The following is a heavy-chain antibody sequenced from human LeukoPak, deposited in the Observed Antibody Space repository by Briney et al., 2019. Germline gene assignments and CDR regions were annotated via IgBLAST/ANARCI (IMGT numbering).Heavy chain of an antibody. CDR3: AFRRDGYKGGNWFDP. V-gene: IGHV4-39*02. CDR2: IYYSGGT. J-gene: IGHJ5*02. CDR1: GGSISSSSYY. Sequence: SETLSLTCTVSGGSISSSSYYRGWIRQPPRKGLEWIGSIYYSGGTYYNPSLKSRVTISVDTSKNHFSLKLSSVTAADTAVYYCAFRRDGYKGGNWFDPWGQGILVTVSS. D-gene: IGHD5-24*01.